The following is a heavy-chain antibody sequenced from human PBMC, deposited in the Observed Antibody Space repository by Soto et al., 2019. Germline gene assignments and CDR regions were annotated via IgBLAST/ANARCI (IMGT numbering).Heavy chain of an antibody. Sequence: GGSLRLSCAASGFTFSSYAMHWVRQAPGKGLEWVAVISYDGSNKYYADSVKGRFTISRDNSKNTLYLQMNSLRAEDTAVYYCARGRLAGLPGDEYFQHWGQGTLVTVSS. J-gene: IGHJ1*01. CDR2: ISYDGSNK. CDR3: ARGRLAGLPGDEYFQH. CDR1: GFTFSSYA. D-gene: IGHD6-19*01. V-gene: IGHV3-30-3*01.